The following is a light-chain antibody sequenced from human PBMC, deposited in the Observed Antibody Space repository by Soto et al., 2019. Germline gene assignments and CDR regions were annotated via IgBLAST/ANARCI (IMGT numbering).Light chain of an antibody. CDR2: GDS. Sequence: QSVLTQPPSVSGAPGQRVTISCTGSGSNIGAGYDVHWYQHRPGTAPKLLVFGDSHRPSGVPDRFSGSKSGTSASLAITGLQAEDEGDYYCQSYDSTLDARYVFGTGTKLTVL. V-gene: IGLV1-40*01. CDR3: QSYDSTLDARYV. CDR1: GSNIGAGYD. J-gene: IGLJ1*01.